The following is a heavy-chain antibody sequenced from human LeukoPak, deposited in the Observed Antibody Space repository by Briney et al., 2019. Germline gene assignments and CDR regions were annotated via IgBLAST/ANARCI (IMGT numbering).Heavy chain of an antibody. J-gene: IGHJ4*02. CDR2: IIPIFGTA. D-gene: IGHD2-2*01. CDR3: ARGTPKLEYCSSTSCSFY. V-gene: IGHV1-69*01. CDR1: GGTFSSYA. Sequence: GSSVKVSCKASGGTFSSYAISWVRQAPGQGLEWMGGIIPIFGTANYAQKFQGRVTITADESTSTAYMELSSLRSEDTAVYYCARGTPKLEYCSSTSCSFYWGQGTLVTVSS.